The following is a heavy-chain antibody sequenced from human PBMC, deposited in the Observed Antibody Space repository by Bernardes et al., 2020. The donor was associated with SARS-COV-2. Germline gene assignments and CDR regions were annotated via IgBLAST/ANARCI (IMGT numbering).Heavy chain of an antibody. CDR1: GGTFSSYT. V-gene: IGHV1-69*02. J-gene: IGHJ6*02. CDR3: AGGYSGYDSVGYYYYYGMDV. D-gene: IGHD5-12*01. Sequence: SVKVSCKASGGTFSSYTISWVRQAPGQGLEWMGRIIPILGIANYAQKFQGRVTITADKSTSTAYMELSSLRSEDTAVYYCAGGYSGYDSVGYYYYYGMDVWGQGTTVTVSS. CDR2: IIPILGIA.